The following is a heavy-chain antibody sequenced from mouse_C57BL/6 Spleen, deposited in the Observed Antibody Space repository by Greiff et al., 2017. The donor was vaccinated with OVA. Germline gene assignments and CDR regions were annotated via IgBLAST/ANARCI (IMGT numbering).Heavy chain of an antibody. CDR3: ARAQGGFFAY. J-gene: IGHJ3*01. D-gene: IGHD3-2*02. CDR1: GYTFTSYW. Sequence: QVQLQQPGAELVKPGASVKLSCKASGYTFTSYWMQWVKQRPGQGLEWIGEIDPSDSYTNYNQKFKGKATLTVDTSSSTAYMQLSSLTSEDSAVYYCARAQGGFFAYWGQGTLVTVSA. CDR2: IDPSDSYT. V-gene: IGHV1-50*01.